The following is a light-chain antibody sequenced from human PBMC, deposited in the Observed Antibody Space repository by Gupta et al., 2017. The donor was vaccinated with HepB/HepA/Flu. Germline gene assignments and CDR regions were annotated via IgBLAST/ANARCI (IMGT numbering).Light chain of an antibody. V-gene: IGLV1-44*01. Sequence: QSVLTQPPSASGTPGQGVTISCSGSSSNIGSNPVNWYQQLPGTAPKLLIFGNNQRPSGVPDRFSGSTSGTSASMAISGLQSDDEADYYCAAWDDTLNGRYVFGTGTKVTVL. J-gene: IGLJ1*01. CDR2: GNN. CDR3: AAWDDTLNGRYV. CDR1: SSNIGSNP.